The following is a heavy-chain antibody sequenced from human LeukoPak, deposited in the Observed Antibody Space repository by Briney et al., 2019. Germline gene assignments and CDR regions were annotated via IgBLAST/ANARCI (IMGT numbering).Heavy chain of an antibody. V-gene: IGHV4-34*01. CDR2: INHSGST. CDR1: VGSFSGYY. Sequence: NPSETLSLTCAVYVGSFSGYYWSWIRQPPGEGLEWIGEINHSGSTYYNPSLKSRVTISVDTSKNQFSLKVSAVIAADTAVYYCVRQREGYFDLWGRGTLVTVSS. CDR3: VRQREGYFDL. J-gene: IGHJ2*01.